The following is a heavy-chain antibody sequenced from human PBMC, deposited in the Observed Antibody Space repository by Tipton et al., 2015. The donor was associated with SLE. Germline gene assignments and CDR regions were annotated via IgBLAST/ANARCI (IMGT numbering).Heavy chain of an antibody. V-gene: IGHV4-61*02. D-gene: IGHD2-15*01. J-gene: IGHJ3*02. Sequence: TLSLTCTVSGGSITSGRSFYNWIRQPAGKGLEWLGGLYNSGTIDYNPSLKSRVTISRDTAKNQFSLDLKSVTAAVTAKYYCARVSGITPRNALDICGRGTMVIVSS. CDR3: ARVSGITPRNALDI. CDR2: LYNSGTI. CDR1: GGSITSGRSF.